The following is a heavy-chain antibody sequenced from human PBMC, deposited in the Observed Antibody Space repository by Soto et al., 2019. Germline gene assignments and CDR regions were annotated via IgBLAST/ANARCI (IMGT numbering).Heavy chain of an antibody. Sequence: SETLSLTCTVSGGSVSSGSYYWSWIRQPPGKGLEWIGYIYYSGSTNYNPSLKSRVTISVDTSKNQFSLKLSSVTAADTAVYYCARGGAAREGWFDPWGQGTLVTVSS. CDR2: IYYSGST. J-gene: IGHJ5*02. CDR3: ARGGAAREGWFDP. CDR1: GGSVSSGSYY. V-gene: IGHV4-61*01. D-gene: IGHD6-6*01.